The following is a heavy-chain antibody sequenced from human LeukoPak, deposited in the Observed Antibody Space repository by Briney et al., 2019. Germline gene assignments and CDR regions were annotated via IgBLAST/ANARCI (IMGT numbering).Heavy chain of an antibody. D-gene: IGHD6-13*01. CDR2: IRNDGSND. CDR1: GFTFCDYG. Sequence: PGGSLRLSCAPSGFTFCDYGMHGVRQAPGKGLEWVAFIRNDGSNDYYPDSVMGRFTISRDNSRNTLYLQMNSLRAEDTAFYYCAKGGSSSHNWFDPWGQGTRVTVSS. V-gene: IGHV3-30*02. J-gene: IGHJ5*02. CDR3: AKGGSSSHNWFDP.